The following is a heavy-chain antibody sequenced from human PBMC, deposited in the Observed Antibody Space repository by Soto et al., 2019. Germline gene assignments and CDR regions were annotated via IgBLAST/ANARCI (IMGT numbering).Heavy chain of an antibody. Sequence: GGSLRLSCTASGFSFSSYTMNWVRQAPGKGLQWVASITNRGTHTYSADSVKGRFTISRDNDKNSLYLQMNNLRAEDTATYYCARAHEVARFDSWGLGTLVTVSS. V-gene: IGHV3-21*06. CDR2: ITNRGTHT. D-gene: IGHD2-15*01. J-gene: IGHJ5*01. CDR1: GFSFSSYT. CDR3: ARAHEVARFDS.